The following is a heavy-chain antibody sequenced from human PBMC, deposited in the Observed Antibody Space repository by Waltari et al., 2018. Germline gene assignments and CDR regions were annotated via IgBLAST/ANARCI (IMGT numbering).Heavy chain of an antibody. D-gene: IGHD3-3*01. CDR1: GYAFTSYA. J-gene: IGHJ6*02. Sequence: QVQLMQSGSELKKPGASVKDSCKASGYAFTSYAMNWVRQGPGQGLGWKGWINTNTGNPTYAQDVTGRFVFSLDTSVSTAYLQISSLKAEDTAVYYCASAGYYDFWSGYYYGMDVWGQGTTVTVSS. V-gene: IGHV7-4-1*02. CDR3: ASAGYYDFWSGYYYGMDV. CDR2: INTNTGNP.